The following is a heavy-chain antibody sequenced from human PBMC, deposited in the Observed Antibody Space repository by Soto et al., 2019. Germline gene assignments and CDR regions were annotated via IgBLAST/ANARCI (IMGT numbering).Heavy chain of an antibody. Sequence: QLQLQESGPGLVKPSETLSLTCTVSGGSITSSSYYWGWIRQPPGKGLEWIGNIYYSGGTYYNPSLKSRVTISVDTSKNQFSLKLSYVAAADTAVYYCMLGSGWKDFDYWGQGTLVTVSS. D-gene: IGHD3-22*01. CDR1: GGSITSSSYY. V-gene: IGHV4-39*01. J-gene: IGHJ4*02. CDR3: MLGSGWKDFDY. CDR2: IYYSGGT.